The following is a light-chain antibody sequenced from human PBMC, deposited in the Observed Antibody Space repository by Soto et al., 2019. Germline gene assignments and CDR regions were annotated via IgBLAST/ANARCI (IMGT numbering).Light chain of an antibody. V-gene: IGLV2-14*01. CDR1: SSDIGDYNY. J-gene: IGLJ2*01. CDR3: SSYTSTSTLV. CDR2: EVT. Sequence: QSVLTQPASVSGSPGQSVTISCTGTSSDIGDYNYVSWYQHNPGKAPKVIIYEVTHRPSGVSNRFSGSKSANTASLTISGHQAEDEADYYCSSYTSTSTLVFGGGTKLTVL.